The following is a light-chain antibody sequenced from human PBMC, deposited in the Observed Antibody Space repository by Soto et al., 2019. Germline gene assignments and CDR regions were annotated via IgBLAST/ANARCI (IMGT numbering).Light chain of an antibody. J-gene: IGKJ5*01. CDR3: QQRRNWCLEVS. V-gene: IGKV3-11*01. Sequence: EIVLTQCRDTLSLSPGERATLSCRAIQSISTYLAWYQHKPGQAPRLLIYDASNRATGIPARFSGSRSGTDFTLTISSREPEDFAIYYCQQRRNWCLEVSFGQGTRMEFK. CDR2: DAS. CDR1: QSISTY.